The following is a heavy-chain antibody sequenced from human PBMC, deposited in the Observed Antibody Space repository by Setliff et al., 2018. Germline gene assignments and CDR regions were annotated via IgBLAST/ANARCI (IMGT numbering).Heavy chain of an antibody. J-gene: IGHJ6*02. CDR3: ARVSSYGSGSYYYYYYGMDV. Sequence: PSETLSLTCTVSGGSISSSSYYWGWIRQPPGKGLEWIGSIYYSGSTYYNPSLKSRVTISVDTSKNQFSLKLSSVTAADTAVYYCARVSSYGSGSYYYYYYGMDVWGQGTTVTV. D-gene: IGHD3-10*01. CDR1: GGSISSSSYY. V-gene: IGHV4-39*07. CDR2: IYYSGST.